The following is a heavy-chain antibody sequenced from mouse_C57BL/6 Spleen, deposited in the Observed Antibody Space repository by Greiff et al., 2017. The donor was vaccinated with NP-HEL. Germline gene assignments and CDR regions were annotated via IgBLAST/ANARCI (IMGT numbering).Heavy chain of an antibody. Sequence: VQLQQSGAELVRPGASVKLSCTASGFNITDYYMHWVKQRPEQGLEWIGRLDPEDGDTEYAPKFQGKATMTADTSSNTAYLQLRSLTSEDTAVYYCTTIYYDYDEDYFDYWGQGTTLTVSS. J-gene: IGHJ2*01. D-gene: IGHD2-4*01. CDR2: LDPEDGDT. V-gene: IGHV14-1*01. CDR3: TTIYYDYDEDYFDY. CDR1: GFNITDYY.